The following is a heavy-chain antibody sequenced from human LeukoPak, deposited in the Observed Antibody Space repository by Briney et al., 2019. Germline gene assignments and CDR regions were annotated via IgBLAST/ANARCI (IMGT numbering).Heavy chain of an antibody. CDR2: INPNSGGT. CDR1: GYTFTGYY. V-gene: IGHV1-2*02. Sequence: ASVKVSCKASGYTFTGYYMHWVRQAPGQGLEWMGWINPNSGGTNYAQKFQGRVTMTRNTSISTAYMELSSLRSEDTAVYYCARRGGFWSGYLVRYYGMDVWGQGTTVTVSS. J-gene: IGHJ6*02. D-gene: IGHD3-3*01. CDR3: ARRGGFWSGYLVRYYGMDV.